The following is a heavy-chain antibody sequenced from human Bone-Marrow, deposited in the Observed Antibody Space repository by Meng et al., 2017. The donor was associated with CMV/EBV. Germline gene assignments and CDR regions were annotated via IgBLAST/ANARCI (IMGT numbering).Heavy chain of an antibody. CDR3: ARRSADAFDF. V-gene: IGHV5-51*01. J-gene: IGHJ3*01. CDR1: GYSFTNYW. CDR2: IYAGDSDT. Sequence: GESLKISCKNSGYSFTNYWIGWVRQMPGRGLEWMGIIYAGDSDTKYSPSFQGQVTISADKSISTAYLQRSSLRASDTAMYYCARRSADAFDFWGQGTMVTVSS.